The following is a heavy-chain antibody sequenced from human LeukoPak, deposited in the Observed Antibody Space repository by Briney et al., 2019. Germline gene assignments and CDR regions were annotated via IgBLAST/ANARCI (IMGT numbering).Heavy chain of an antibody. Sequence: GGYLSRYCAASGFSLTSNSLNWVRQTPGQGLEWVSSTSSGASYIYYADSVKGRFTISTDNAKNSLYLHMNSLRAEDTAVYYCARDPGSSSTNWYFDLWGRGTLVTVSS. V-gene: IGHV3-21*01. D-gene: IGHD6-13*01. CDR1: GFSLTSNS. CDR2: TSSGASYI. J-gene: IGHJ2*01. CDR3: ARDPGSSSTNWYFDL.